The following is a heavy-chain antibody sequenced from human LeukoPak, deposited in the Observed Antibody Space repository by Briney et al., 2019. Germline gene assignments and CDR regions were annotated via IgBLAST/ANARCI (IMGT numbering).Heavy chain of an antibody. V-gene: IGHV3-21*01. Sequence: GGSLRLSCAASGFTFNTFKMNWVRQAPGKGLEWVSSITSGGDYIYYADSVKGRFTTSRDNAENSLSLQLNSLRVEDTAVYYCARGHYDVLAASYKWTPDYWGQGTLVTVSS. D-gene: IGHD3-9*01. J-gene: IGHJ4*02. CDR1: GFTFNTFK. CDR3: ARGHYDVLAASYKWTPDY. CDR2: ITSGGDYI.